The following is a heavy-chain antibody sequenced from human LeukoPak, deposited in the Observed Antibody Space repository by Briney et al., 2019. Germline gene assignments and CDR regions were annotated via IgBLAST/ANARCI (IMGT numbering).Heavy chain of an antibody. J-gene: IGHJ1*01. CDR3: ARDSEFFQH. Sequence: PGGSLRLSCAASGFTFSDYYMTWIRQAPGKGLEGVSYISSSSIYRTYADSVKGRFTISRDNAKNSLYLQMNNLRAEDAAVYYCARDSEFFQHWGQGTLVTVSS. CDR1: GFTFSDYY. CDR2: ISSSSIYR. V-gene: IGHV3-11*06.